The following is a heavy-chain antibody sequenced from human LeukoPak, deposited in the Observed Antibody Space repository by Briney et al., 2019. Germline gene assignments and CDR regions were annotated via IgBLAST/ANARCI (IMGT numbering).Heavy chain of an antibody. D-gene: IGHD3-22*01. CDR1: GFTFNIYA. V-gene: IGHV3-23*01. CDR3: ARDYYHSSGCPGLDAFDI. CDR2: ISGSGDYT. Sequence: GGSLRLSCAASGFTFNIYAMTWVRQAPGKGLEWVSAISGSGDYTYDADSVKGRFTSSRDNSKNTLFLQMNNLRAEDSALYFCARDYYHSSGCPGLDAFDIWGRGTMVTVSS. J-gene: IGHJ3*02.